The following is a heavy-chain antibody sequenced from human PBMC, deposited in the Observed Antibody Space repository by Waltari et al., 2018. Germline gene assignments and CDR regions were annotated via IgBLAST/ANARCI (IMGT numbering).Heavy chain of an antibody. Sequence: QVTLKESGPVLVKPTQTVTLTCTFSGFSLSTSGLRVSWIRQPPGGALEWLARIDWDDDKFYSPSLRTRLSISKDTSNNQVVLTMTNMEPVDTGTYYCARMNWYYDMDVWGQGTTVTVSS. CDR2: IDWDDDK. J-gene: IGHJ6*02. V-gene: IGHV2-70*04. CDR3: ARMNWYYDMDV. D-gene: IGHD1-20*01. CDR1: GFSLSTSGLR.